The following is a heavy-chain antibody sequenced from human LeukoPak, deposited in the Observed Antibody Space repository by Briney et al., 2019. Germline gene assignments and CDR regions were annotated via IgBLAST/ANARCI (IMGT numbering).Heavy chain of an antibody. CDR3: ARGPLQLERRVDWLDP. CDR2: INPNSGGT. V-gene: IGHV1-2*02. D-gene: IGHD1-1*01. Sequence: ASVKVSCKASGYTFTGYYMHWVRQAPGQGLEWTGWINPNSGGTNYAQKFQGRVTMTRDTSISTAYMELSRLRSDDTAVYYCARGPLQLERRVDWLDPWGQGTLVTVSS. CDR1: GYTFTGYY. J-gene: IGHJ5*02.